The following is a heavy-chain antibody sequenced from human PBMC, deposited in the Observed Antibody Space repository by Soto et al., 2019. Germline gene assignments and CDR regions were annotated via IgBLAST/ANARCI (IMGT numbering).Heavy chain of an antibody. CDR3: ARVERGTATTVVDAFDI. CDR2: MSHSGGT. V-gene: IGHV4-34*01. CDR1: GGSVSSGSYY. D-gene: IGHD1-1*01. J-gene: IGHJ3*02. Sequence: QVQLQQWGAGLLKPSETLSLTCAVYGGSVSSGSYYWSWIRQPPGKGLEWIGEMSHSGGTHFNPSLKGRVPIPGETSKNQFPLTMSFVTAADTALYYCARVERGTATTVVDAFDIWGPGTMVTVSS.